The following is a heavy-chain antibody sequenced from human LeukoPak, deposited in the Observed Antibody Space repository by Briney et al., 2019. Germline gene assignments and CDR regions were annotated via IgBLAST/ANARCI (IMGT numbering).Heavy chain of an antibody. D-gene: IGHD6-19*01. CDR3: ARLGPDSGLRD. CDR1: RYTFTSYW. Sequence: GESLKISCKASRYTFTSYWIGWVRQMPGKGLEWMGIIYPGDSHTTYSPSFQGQVTISADKSISTAYLHWSSLKASDTAMYYCARLGPDSGLRDWGQGTLVTVSS. J-gene: IGHJ4*02. CDR2: IYPGDSHT. V-gene: IGHV5-51*01.